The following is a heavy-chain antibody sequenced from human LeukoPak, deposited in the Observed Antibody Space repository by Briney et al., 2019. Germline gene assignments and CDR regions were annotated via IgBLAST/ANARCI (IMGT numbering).Heavy chain of an antibody. D-gene: IGHD6-13*01. CDR1: RLTVSSDA. V-gene: IGHV3-23*01. Sequence: TGGSLTHSCPPARLTVSSDAMGWVRRAPVKEMEWVSSIGGSGGITYYADSVKGRFTISRDNSKNTLYLQMNSLRAEDTAVYYCAKVWYRIAAAGYYFDYWGEGTLVTVSS. J-gene: IGHJ4*02. CDR3: AKVWYRIAAAGYYFDY. CDR2: IGGSGGIT.